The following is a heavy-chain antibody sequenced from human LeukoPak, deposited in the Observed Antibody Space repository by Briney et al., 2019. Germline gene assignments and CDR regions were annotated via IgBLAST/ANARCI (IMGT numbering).Heavy chain of an antibody. Sequence: GGSLRLSCAASGLTFSSYAMSWVRQAPGKGLEWVAVISYDGSNKYYADSVKGRFTISGDNSKNTLYLQMNSLRAEDTAVYYCARPGAPDYDFWSGNDYWGQGTLVTVSS. CDR2: ISYDGSNK. D-gene: IGHD3-3*01. CDR1: GLTFSSYA. J-gene: IGHJ4*02. V-gene: IGHV3-30-3*01. CDR3: ARPGAPDYDFWSGNDY.